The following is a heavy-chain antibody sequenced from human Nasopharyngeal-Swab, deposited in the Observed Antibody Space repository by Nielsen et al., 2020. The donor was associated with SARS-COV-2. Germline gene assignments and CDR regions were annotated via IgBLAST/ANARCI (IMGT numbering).Heavy chain of an antibody. CDR2: NSYSGNT. D-gene: IGHD2-2*01. V-gene: IGHV4-59*08. J-gene: IGHJ5*02. CDR3: ASLPYCSSDTCYPIDL. CDR1: GGSVSNYY. Sequence: SETLSLTCTVAGGSVSNYYWSWIRQPPGTGLEWLGYNSYSGNTNYNPSLKSRVTISVDTSKNQCSLRLTSVTAADTAIYYCASLPYCSSDTCYPIDLWGQGTLVTVSS.